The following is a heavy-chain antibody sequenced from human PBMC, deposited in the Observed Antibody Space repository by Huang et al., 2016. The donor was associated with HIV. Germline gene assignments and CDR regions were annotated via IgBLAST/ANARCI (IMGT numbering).Heavy chain of an antibody. CDR1: GFILSNYG. D-gene: IGHD3-22*01. CDR3: ARGDYYDSSGYHPGHFDY. CDR2: IRNDGMKK. J-gene: IGHJ4*02. Sequence: VQLIESGGGVVQPGKSLRLSCATSGFILSNYGMHWVRQAPGKGLKWVAFIRNDGMKKNYAASVRGRFTVGRDNAKNTLFLQMSSLRVDDTAVYYCARGDYYDSSGYHPGHFDYWGQGILVTVSS. V-gene: IGHV3-33*04.